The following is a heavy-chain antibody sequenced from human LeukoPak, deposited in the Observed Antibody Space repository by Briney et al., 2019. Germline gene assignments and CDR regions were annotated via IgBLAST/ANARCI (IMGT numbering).Heavy chain of an antibody. D-gene: IGHD3-10*01. V-gene: IGHV3-23*01. CDR1: GFTLSSYG. CDR3: AKRGGSRRAMSGAFDI. J-gene: IGHJ3*02. CDR2: ISGRGGST. Sequence: GGTLRLSCAASGFTLSSYGMSWVRQAPGKGLEWVSAISGRGGSTYYADSVKGRFTISRDNSKNTLYLQMNGLRAEDTAVYYCAKRGGSRRAMSGAFDIWGQGTMVTVSS.